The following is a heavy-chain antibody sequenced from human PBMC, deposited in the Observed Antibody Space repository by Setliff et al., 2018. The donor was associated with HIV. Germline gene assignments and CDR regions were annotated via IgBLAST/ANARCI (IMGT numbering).Heavy chain of an antibody. J-gene: IGHJ4*02. V-gene: IGHV3-48*02. CDR2: ISRGGDSI. Sequence: GGSLRLSCAASGFTFWSHSMLWVRQAPGKGLQWVAYISRGGDSIFYEDSVKGRFTISRDNGKKSLYLQMDSLRDEDTAVYYCAREKFENGDYEFVSTFDSWGQGTLVTVSS. CDR3: AREKFENGDYEFVSTFDS. CDR1: GFTFWSHS. D-gene: IGHD4-17*01.